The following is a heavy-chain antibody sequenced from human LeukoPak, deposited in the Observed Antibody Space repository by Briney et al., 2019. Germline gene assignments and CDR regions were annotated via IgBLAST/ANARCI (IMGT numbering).Heavy chain of an antibody. CDR3: ARRRGLGSSIDY. CDR2: IYSGGDT. D-gene: IGHD3-16*01. CDR1: GFTVSSNY. V-gene: IGHV3-53*01. Sequence: GGSLRLSCAASGFTVSSNYMSWVRQAPGKGLEWVSVIYSGGDTYYADSVKGRFTISRDNSKNTLYLQMNTLRAEDTAVYYCARRRGLGSSIDYWGQGTLVTVSS. J-gene: IGHJ4*02.